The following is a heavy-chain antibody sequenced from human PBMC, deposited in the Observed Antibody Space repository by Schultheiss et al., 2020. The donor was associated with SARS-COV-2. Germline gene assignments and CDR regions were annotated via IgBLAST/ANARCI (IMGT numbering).Heavy chain of an antibody. CDR2: ISGSGGST. CDR1: GFTFNAYA. CDR3: AKPPQSTMIRGGGMDV. J-gene: IGHJ6*02. V-gene: IGHV3-23*01. Sequence: GGSLKLSCAASGFTFNAYAMSWVRQAPGRGLEWVSAISGSGGSTYYADSVKGRFTISRDNSKNTLYLQMNSLRAEDMAVYYCAKPPQSTMIRGGGMDVWGQGTTVTVSS. D-gene: IGHD3-10*01.